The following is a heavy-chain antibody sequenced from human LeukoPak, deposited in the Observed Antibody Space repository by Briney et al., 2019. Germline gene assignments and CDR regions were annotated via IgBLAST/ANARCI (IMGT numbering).Heavy chain of an antibody. J-gene: IGHJ4*02. CDR1: GFTFSSYA. D-gene: IGHD3-22*01. Sequence: GGSLRLSCAASGFTFSSYATSWVRQAPGKGLEWVSAISGSGGSTYYADSVKGRFTISRDNSKNTLYLQMNSLRAEDTAVYYCAKAKDAPTYYYDSSGRWGQGTLVTVSS. CDR3: AKAKDAPTYYYDSSGR. CDR2: ISGSGGST. V-gene: IGHV3-23*01.